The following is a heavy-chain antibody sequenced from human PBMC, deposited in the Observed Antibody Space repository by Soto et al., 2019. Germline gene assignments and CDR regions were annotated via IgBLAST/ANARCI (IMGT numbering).Heavy chain of an antibody. CDR2: IYYSGST. V-gene: IGHV4-59*01. D-gene: IGHD5-12*01. CDR1: GGSISSYY. Sequence: SETLSITCTVSGGSISSYYWSWIRQPPGKGLEWIGYIYYSGSTNYNPSLKSRVTISVDTSKNQFSLKLSSVTAADTAVYYCARHAPGYGGYAEDYYYYYGMDVWGQGTTVTVSS. J-gene: IGHJ6*02. CDR3: ARHAPGYGGYAEDYYYYYGMDV.